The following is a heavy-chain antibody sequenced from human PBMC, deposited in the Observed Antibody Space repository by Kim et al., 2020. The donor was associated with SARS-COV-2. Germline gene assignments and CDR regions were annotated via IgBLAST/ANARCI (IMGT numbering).Heavy chain of an antibody. D-gene: IGHD3-22*01. J-gene: IGHJ6*01. CDR1: GLSFDDSA. CDR3: ARSNYHEAVSLSDYYSGMDV. V-gene: IGHV3-30-3*01. CDR2: ISYEGSNK. Sequence: GGSLRLSCSASGLSFDDSAMNWVRQAPGKGLEWLAVISYEGSNKDYEDSVKGRFTISRDNYNRTQLLQMNSLRVDDTVVYCCARSNYHEAVSLSDYYSGMDVWGQGPTLTVSS.